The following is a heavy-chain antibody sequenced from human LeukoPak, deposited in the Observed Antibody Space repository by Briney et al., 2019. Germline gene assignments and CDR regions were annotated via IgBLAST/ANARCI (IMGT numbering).Heavy chain of an antibody. Sequence: SQTLSLTCTVSGGSISSGGYYWSWIRQPPGKGLEWIGYIYYSGSTNYNPSLKSRVTISVDTSKNQFSLKLSSVTAADTAVYYCARESLLWFGELSAAYYYYYGMDVWGKGTTVTVSS. J-gene: IGHJ6*04. D-gene: IGHD3-10*01. CDR1: GGSISSGGYY. CDR2: IYYSGST. CDR3: ARESLLWFGELSAAYYYYYGMDV. V-gene: IGHV4-61*08.